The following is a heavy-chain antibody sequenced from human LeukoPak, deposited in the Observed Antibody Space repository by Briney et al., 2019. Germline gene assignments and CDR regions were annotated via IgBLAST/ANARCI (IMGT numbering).Heavy chain of an antibody. CDR3: ARGVETHDY. CDR2: IYYSGST. Sequence: PSETLSLTCTVSGGSISSYYWSWIRQPPGKGLEWIGYIYYSGSTNYNPSLKSRVTISVDTSKNQFSLKLSSVTAADTAVYYCARGVETHDYWGQGTLVTVSS. CDR1: GGSISSYY. J-gene: IGHJ4*02. V-gene: IGHV4-59*01. D-gene: IGHD5-24*01.